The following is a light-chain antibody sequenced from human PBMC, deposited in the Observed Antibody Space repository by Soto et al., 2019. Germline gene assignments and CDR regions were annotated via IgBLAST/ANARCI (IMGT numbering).Light chain of an antibody. J-gene: IGKJ4*01. Sequence: DIQMTQSPSSLSASVGDRVTITCRASQSISSYLNWYQQKPGKAPKLLIYAASSLQSGVPSRFSGSGSGTDFTLTSSSMQPEDFATYYCQQSNNYALTFGGGTKVEIK. CDR2: AAS. V-gene: IGKV1-39*01. CDR1: QSISSY. CDR3: QQSNNYALT.